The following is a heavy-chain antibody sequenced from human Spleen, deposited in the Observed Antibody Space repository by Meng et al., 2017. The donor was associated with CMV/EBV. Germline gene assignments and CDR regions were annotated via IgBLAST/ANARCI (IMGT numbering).Heavy chain of an antibody. V-gene: IGHV4-30-4*08. D-gene: IGHD6-13*01. CDR1: GGSISSGDYY. J-gene: IGHJ5*02. CDR3: ARVAQLAAAGTILSLNWFDP. Sequence: QVQLQESGQGSVKPSTPLFLTCNVSGGSISSGDYYWSWIRQPPGKGLEWIGYIYYSGSTYYNPSLKSRVTISVDTSKNQFSLKLSSVTAADTAVYYCARVAQLAAAGTILSLNWFDPWGQGTLVTVSS. CDR2: IYYSGST.